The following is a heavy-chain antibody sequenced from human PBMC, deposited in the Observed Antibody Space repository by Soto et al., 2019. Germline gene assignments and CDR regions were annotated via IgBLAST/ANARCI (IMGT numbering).Heavy chain of an antibody. D-gene: IGHD2-2*03. CDR2: IIPILDIA. Sequence: QVQLVQSGAEVKKPGSSVKVSCQVSGGTFRTFGITSVRQAPGQGLEWMGRIIPILDIADYTQKFQGRVTITAARSTNTAYMELTSLRSEDTAVYYCARGTNAVGSESAFDIWGQWTMVTVSS. V-gene: IGHV1-69*04. J-gene: IGHJ3*02. CDR1: GGTFRTFG. CDR3: ARGTNAVGSESAFDI.